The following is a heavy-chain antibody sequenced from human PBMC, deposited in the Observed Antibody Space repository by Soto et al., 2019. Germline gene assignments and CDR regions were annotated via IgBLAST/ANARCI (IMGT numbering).Heavy chain of an antibody. V-gene: IGHV3-23*01. D-gene: IGHD3-10*01. CDR3: AKLPRHYGSGGQDY. J-gene: IGHJ4*02. CDR2: ISGSGGST. Sequence: GGSLRLSCAASGFTFSSYAMSWVRQAPGKGLEWVSAISGSGGSTYYADSVKGRFTISRDNSKNTLYLQMNSLRAEDTAVYYCAKLPRHYGSGGQDYWGQGTLVTVSS. CDR1: GFTFSSYA.